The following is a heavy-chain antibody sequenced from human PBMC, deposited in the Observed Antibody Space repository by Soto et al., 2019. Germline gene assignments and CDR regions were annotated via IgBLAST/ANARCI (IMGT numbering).Heavy chain of an antibody. V-gene: IGHV3-49*04. Sequence: GGSLRLSCTASGFTFGDYAVSWVRQAPGKGLEWVGFIRSKAYGGTTEYAASVKGRFTISRDDSKSIAYLQMNSLKTEDTAVYYCTRVGSSGWYDNYGMDVWGQGTTVTVSS. CDR2: IRSKAYGGTT. CDR3: TRVGSSGWYDNYGMDV. J-gene: IGHJ6*02. CDR1: GFTFGDYA. D-gene: IGHD6-19*01.